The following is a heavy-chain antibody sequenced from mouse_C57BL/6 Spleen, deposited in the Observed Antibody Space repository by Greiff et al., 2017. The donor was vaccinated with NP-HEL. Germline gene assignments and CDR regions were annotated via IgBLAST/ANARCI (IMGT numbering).Heavy chain of an antibody. J-gene: IGHJ4*01. CDR2: IDPSDSYT. Sequence: QVQLQQPGAELVMPGASVKLSCKASGYTFTSYWMHWVKQRPGQGLEWIGEIDPSDSYTNYNQKFKGKSTLTVDKSSSTAYMQLSSLTSEDSAVYYCERSDGYYVRAMDYWGQGTSVTVSS. CDR1: GYTFTSYW. V-gene: IGHV1-69*01. D-gene: IGHD2-3*01. CDR3: ERSDGYYVRAMDY.